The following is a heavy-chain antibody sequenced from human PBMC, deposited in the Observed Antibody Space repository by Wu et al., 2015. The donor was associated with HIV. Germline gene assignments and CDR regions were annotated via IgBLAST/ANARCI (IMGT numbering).Heavy chain of an antibody. J-gene: IGHJ4*02. V-gene: IGHV1-2*02. CDR1: GYTFSDSY. Sequence: QVQLVQSGAEVKKPGASVKVSCKGSGYTFSDSYIYWVRLAPGHGLEWVGWINPKTGGAVYAQNFLGRVTMTSDTSVNSVYMEVTRLKSGDAAVYFCTRSRGFSVHYKSDDYFDHWGQGTPVAVSA. CDR3: TRSRGFSVHYKSDDYFDH. CDR2: INPKTGGA. D-gene: IGHD3-3*01.